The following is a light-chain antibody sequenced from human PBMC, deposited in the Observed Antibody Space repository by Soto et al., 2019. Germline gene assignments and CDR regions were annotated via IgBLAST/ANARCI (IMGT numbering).Light chain of an antibody. V-gene: IGLV1-47*01. Sequence: QAVVTQPPSASETPGQRVTISCSGGSSNIGSNYVYWYQQLPGTAPKLLIYKNNLRPSGVPDRFSGSKSGTSASLAIGGLRSEDEADYHCAAWDDRMGGPVFGGGTKLTVL. CDR1: SSNIGSNY. CDR3: AAWDDRMGGPV. J-gene: IGLJ3*02. CDR2: KNN.